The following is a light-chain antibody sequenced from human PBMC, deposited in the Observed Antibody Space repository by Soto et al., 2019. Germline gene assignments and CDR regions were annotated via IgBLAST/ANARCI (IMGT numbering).Light chain of an antibody. CDR2: GAS. Sequence: EITLTQSPGTLSVSPGETVTLVCRASQGVSGYLAWYQQKSGQPPRLLIHGASDRATGVPARFRGSGSATEFKLSIDSPQSEDVGTAYCQQYKDWPPLTFGRGTRVDIK. CDR1: QGVSGY. V-gene: IGKV3-15*01. J-gene: IGKJ4*01. CDR3: QQYKDWPPLT.